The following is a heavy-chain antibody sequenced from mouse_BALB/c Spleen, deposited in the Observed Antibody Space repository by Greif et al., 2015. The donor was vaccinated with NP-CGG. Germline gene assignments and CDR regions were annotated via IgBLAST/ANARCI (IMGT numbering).Heavy chain of an antibody. CDR2: IWAGGST. CDR3: ASDGYYAMDY. V-gene: IGHV2-9*02. J-gene: IGHJ4*01. Sequence: VKLVESGPGLVAPSQSLSITCTVSGFSLTSYGVHWVRQPPGKGLEWLGVIWAGGSTNYNSALMSRLSISKDNSKSQVCLKMNSLQTDDTAMYYCASDGYYAMDYWGQGTSVTVSS. CDR1: GFSLTSYG.